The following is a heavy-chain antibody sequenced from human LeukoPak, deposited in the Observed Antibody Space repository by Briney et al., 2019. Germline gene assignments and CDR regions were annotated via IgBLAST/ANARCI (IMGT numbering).Heavy chain of an antibody. Sequence: SETLSLTCTVSGGSISSYDWSWIRQPAGKGLEWIGRIYTSGSTNYNPSLKSRVTMSVDTSKNQFSLKLSSVTAADTAVYYCAIHVGVLLWFGEEGRWFDPWGQGTLVTVSS. J-gene: IGHJ5*02. CDR2: IYTSGST. D-gene: IGHD3-10*01. CDR1: GGSISSYD. V-gene: IGHV4-4*07. CDR3: AIHVGVLLWFGEEGRWFDP.